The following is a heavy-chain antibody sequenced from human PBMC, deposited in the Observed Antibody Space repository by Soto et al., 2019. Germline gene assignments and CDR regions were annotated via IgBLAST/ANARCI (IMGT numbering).Heavy chain of an antibody. CDR3: AMAGDFYVFLCGYCPTGNCFDD. CDR1: GFIFNNYA. Sequence: GGSLRLSCAASGFIFNNYAMSWVRQAPGKGLEWVSFISAGGGSPNYADSVKGRFTISREDSKNMVYLQMNSLRAEDTAVYYCAMAGDFYVFLCGYCPTGNCFDDWGQGSLVTVYS. D-gene: IGHD3-3*01. V-gene: IGHV3-23*01. J-gene: IGHJ4*02. CDR2: ISAGGGSP.